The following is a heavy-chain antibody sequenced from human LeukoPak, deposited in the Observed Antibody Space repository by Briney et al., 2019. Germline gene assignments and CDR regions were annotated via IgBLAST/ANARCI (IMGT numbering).Heavy chain of an antibody. Sequence: RASVKVSCKASGGTFSSYGISWVRQAPGQGLEWLGRILPIFSIANYAQKLQGRVTITADKSKSTAYMELSNLRSEDTAVYYCASGTHYNWFDPWGQKTLVTLSS. CDR3: ASGTHYNWFDP. CDR1: GGTFSSYG. D-gene: IGHD1-1*01. J-gene: IGHJ5*02. V-gene: IGHV1-69*04. CDR2: ILPIFSIA.